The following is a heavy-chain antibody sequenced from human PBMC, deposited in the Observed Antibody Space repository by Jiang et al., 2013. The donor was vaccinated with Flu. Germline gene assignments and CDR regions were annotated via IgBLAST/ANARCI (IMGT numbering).Heavy chain of an antibody. CDR3: ARLRSIAAAGTEGDYYYGMDV. Sequence: TCTVSGGSISSSSYYWGWIRQPPGKGLEWIGSIYYSGSTYYNPSLKSRVTISVDTSKNQFSLKLSSVTAADTAVYYCARLRSIAAAGTEGDYYYGMDVWGQGTTVTVSS. CDR2: IYYSGST. V-gene: IGHV4-39*01. CDR1: GGSISSSSYY. J-gene: IGHJ6*02. D-gene: IGHD6-13*01.